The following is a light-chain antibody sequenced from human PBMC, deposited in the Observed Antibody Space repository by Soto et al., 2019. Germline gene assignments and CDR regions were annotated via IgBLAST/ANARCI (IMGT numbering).Light chain of an antibody. CDR3: AAWDDSLNIWV. CDR2: MST. CDR1: RSNIETND. V-gene: IGLV1-47*01. J-gene: IGLJ3*02. Sequence: QSVLTQPPSASGTPGQRVTISCSGSRSNIETNDVYWYQQLPGTAPKLLIYMSTRRPSGVPDRFSGSKSGASASLVIGGLRSEDELDYYCAAWDDSLNIWVFGGGTQLTVL.